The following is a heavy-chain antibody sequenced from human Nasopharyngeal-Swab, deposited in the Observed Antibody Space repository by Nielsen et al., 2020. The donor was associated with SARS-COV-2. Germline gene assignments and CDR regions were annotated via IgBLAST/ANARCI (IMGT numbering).Heavy chain of an antibody. J-gene: IGHJ6*02. V-gene: IGHV4-34*01. CDR1: GGSFNGYY. Sequence: LRLSCAVYGGSFNGYYWSWIRQSPGKGLECIGEINHSGSTNYNPSLKSRVTISVDTSKTQFSLKLSSVTAADTAVYYCARGSTMNGYYGMDVWGQGTTVTVSS. D-gene: IGHD3-22*01. CDR3: ARGSTMNGYYGMDV. CDR2: INHSGST.